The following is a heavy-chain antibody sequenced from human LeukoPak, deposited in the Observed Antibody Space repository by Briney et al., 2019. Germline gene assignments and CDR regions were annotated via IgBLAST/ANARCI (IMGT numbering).Heavy chain of an antibody. CDR1: GGSFSGYY. CDR3: ARDTSSSGRPFDY. Sequence: SETLSLTCAVYGGSFSGYYWSWIRQPPGKGLEWIGEINHSGSTNYNPSLKSRVTISVDTSKNQFSLKLSSVTAADTAVYYCARDTSSSGRPFDYWGQGTLVTVSS. V-gene: IGHV4-34*01. CDR2: INHSGST. D-gene: IGHD3-22*01. J-gene: IGHJ4*02.